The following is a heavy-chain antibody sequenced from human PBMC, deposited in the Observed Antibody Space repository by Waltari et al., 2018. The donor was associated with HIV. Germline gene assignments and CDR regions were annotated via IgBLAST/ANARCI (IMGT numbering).Heavy chain of an antibody. J-gene: IGHJ5*02. CDR1: GIPFSASG. D-gene: IGHD1-7*01. Sequence: QVELVESGGGVVQPGRSLRLSCAASGIPFSASGMHWVGQAPGKGLDGVGMRWSDGRNEYYADSVKGRFTISRDNSKNTVYLQMNSLRAEDTAVYYCARDKGTRYLDQWGQGTLVTVSS. CDR3: ARDKGTRYLDQ. CDR2: RWSDGRNE. V-gene: IGHV3-33*01.